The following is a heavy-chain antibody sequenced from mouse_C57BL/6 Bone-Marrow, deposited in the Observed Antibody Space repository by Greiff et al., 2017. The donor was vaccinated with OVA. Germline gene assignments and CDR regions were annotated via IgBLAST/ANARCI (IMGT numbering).Heavy chain of an antibody. J-gene: IGHJ4*01. V-gene: IGHV3-6*01. CDR2: ISYDGSN. Sequence: EVKLMESGPGLVKPSQSLSLTCSVTGYSITSGYYWHWIRQFPGNKLEWMGYISYDGSNNYNPSLKNRISITRDTSKNQFFLKLNSVTTEDTATYYCARRGDGYYVGAMDYWGQGTSVTVSS. D-gene: IGHD2-3*01. CDR1: GYSITSGYY. CDR3: ARRGDGYYVGAMDY.